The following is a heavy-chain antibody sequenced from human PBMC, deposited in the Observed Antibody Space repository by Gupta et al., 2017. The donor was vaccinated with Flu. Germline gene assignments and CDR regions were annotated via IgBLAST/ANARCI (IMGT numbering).Heavy chain of an antibody. V-gene: IGHV3-23*01. CDR2: GSGSGGTT. Sequence: EVQLLESGGGSVPPGGSLRPSCAASGFTFSTYAMSWVRQSPGNGLEWVSTGSGSGGTTFYADSVKGRFTISRDNSKNTLYLQMNSLRAEDTAVYYCAKGRMTGTTSDFGDYWGQGTLVTVSS. J-gene: IGHJ4*02. CDR1: GFTFSTYA. D-gene: IGHD1-20*01. CDR3: AKGRMTGTTSDFGDY.